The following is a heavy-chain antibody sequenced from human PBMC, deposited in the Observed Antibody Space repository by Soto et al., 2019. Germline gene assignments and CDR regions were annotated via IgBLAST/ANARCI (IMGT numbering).Heavy chain of an antibody. CDR3: ARGPPDYDSSGYYPDY. CDR2: IYHSGTT. V-gene: IGHV4-4*02. CDR1: GGSISNNYW. J-gene: IGHJ4*02. D-gene: IGHD3-22*01. Sequence: SETLSLTCAVSGGSISNNYWWTFVRQPPGKGLEWIGEIYHSGTTNYNPSLKSRVTISVDMSKNHFSLKLTSVTAADTAVYYCARGPPDYDSSGYYPDYWGQGTLVTVSS.